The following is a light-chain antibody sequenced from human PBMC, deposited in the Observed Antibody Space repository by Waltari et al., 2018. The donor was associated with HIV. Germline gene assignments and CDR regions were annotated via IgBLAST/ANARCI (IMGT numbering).Light chain of an antibody. CDR1: SSNIGSNS. V-gene: IGLV1-44*01. CDR2: GDE. J-gene: IGLJ1*01. Sequence: QSVLTQPPSASGTPGQRVTISCSGSSSNIGSNSVNWYQQLPGTAPKLLIYGDEQRPSGVPDRFAGCKSGTAASLAISWPQSEDEAVYFCAAWDDSLNGYVFGAGTKVTVL. CDR3: AAWDDSLNGYV.